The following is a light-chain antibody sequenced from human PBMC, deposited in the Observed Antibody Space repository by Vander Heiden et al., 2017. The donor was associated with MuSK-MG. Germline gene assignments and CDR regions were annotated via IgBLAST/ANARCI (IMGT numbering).Light chain of an antibody. J-gene: IGKJ1*01. Sequence: EIVLTQSPGTLSLSPGERATLSCRASQSVSSSYLGWYQQKAGQAPRLLIYGASSRATGIPDRFSGSGSGTDFTLTISRLEPEDFAVYYCQQYGSSQTFGQGTKVEVK. CDR3: QQYGSSQT. V-gene: IGKV3-20*01. CDR1: QSVSSSY. CDR2: GAS.